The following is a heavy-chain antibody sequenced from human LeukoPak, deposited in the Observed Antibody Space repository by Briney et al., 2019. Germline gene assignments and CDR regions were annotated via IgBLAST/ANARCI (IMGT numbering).Heavy chain of an antibody. V-gene: IGHV3-7*01. CDR3: ARDAQYYDFWSGYYDYYYYMDV. Sequence: GGSLRLSCAASGFTFSSYWMSWVRQAPGKGLEWVANIKQDGSEKYYLDSVKGRFTISRDNAKNSLYLQMNSLRAEDTAVYYCARDAQYYDFWSGYYDYYYYMDVWGKGTTVTVSS. CDR2: IKQDGSEK. J-gene: IGHJ6*03. CDR1: GFTFSSYW. D-gene: IGHD3-3*01.